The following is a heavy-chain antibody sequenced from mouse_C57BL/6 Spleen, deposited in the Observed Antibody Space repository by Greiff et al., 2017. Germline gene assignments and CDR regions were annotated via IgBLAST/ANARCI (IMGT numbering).Heavy chain of an antibody. J-gene: IGHJ4*01. D-gene: IGHD1-1*01. CDR3: ARWVYYCTSSYYYALGY. CDR2: INPNNGGT. Sequence: EVQLQQSGPELVKPGASVKISCKASGYTFTDYYMNWVKQSHGKSLEWIGNINPNNGGTSYNEKFKSKATLTVDKSSRTAYMQLLSLTSEDSAVYYCARWVYYCTSSYYYALGYCGQGTSVTVSS. CDR1: GYTFTDYY. V-gene: IGHV1-26*01.